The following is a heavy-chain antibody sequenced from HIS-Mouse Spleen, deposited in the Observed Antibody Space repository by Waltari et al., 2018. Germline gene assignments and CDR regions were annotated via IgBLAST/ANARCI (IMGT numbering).Heavy chain of an antibody. D-gene: IGHD5-12*01. Sequence: QLQLQESGPVLVKPSETLSLTCTVSGGSISSSSYYGGWIRQPPGKGLEWIGSIYYSGSTYYNPSLKGRVTISVDTSKNQFSLKLSSVTAADTAVYYCARDVRANYDYWGQGTLVTVSS. CDR2: IYYSGST. V-gene: IGHV4-39*07. CDR3: ARDVRANYDY. CDR1: GGSISSSSYY. J-gene: IGHJ4*02.